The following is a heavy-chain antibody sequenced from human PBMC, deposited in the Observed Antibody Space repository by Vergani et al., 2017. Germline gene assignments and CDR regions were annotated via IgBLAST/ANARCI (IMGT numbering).Heavy chain of an antibody. J-gene: IGHJ6*03. CDR3: ARSGYCAHGVCYMTYYYYMDV. V-gene: IGHV3-21*01. CDR1: GFSFSSYS. CDR2: ISGSSSYV. Sequence: EVQLVESGGGLVQPGRSLRLSCAASGFSFSSYSMNWVRQAPGKGLEWVASISGSSSYVFYRDSVEGRFTITRDNAKKSVYLQMNNLRAADTAVYYCARSGYCAHGVCYMTYYYYMDVWGKGTAVTVSS. D-gene: IGHD2-8*01.